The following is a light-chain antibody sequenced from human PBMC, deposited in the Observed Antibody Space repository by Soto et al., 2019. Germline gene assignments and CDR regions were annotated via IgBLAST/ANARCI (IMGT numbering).Light chain of an antibody. CDR1: QSVSSN. CDR2: DAS. J-gene: IGKJ4*01. V-gene: IGKV3-15*01. Sequence: EIVMTQSPATLSVSPGERATLSCRTSQSVSSNLAWYQQKPGQTPKLLIYDASTRATGIPARSSGSGSGTEFALTISSLQSEDFAVYYCQQYNVWPLTFGGGTKVEFK. CDR3: QQYNVWPLT.